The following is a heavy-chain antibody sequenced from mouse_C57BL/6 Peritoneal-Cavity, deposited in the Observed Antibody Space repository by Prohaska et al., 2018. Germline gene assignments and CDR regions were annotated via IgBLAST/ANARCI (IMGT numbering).Heavy chain of an antibody. CDR2: IYPAVSET. V-gene: IGHV1-61*01. J-gene: IGHJ2*01. CDR1: GYTFTSYW. Sequence: RPGSPVKLSCKAYGYTFTSYWMDWLKQRPGQGFEWIGNIYPAVSETHYNQKVKDKATLTVDKSSSTAYMQLSSLTSEDSAVYYCARDYDFDCWGQGTTLTVSS. CDR3: ARDYDFDC. D-gene: IGHD1-1*01.